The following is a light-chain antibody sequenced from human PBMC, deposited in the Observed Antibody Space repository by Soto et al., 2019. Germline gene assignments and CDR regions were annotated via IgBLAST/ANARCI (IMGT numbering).Light chain of an antibody. CDR2: GAS. V-gene: IGKV1-6*02. CDR1: QDIRED. Sequence: AIQMTQSPSSLSASVGDRVTLTCRASQDIREDLAWYQQKSGTAPKLLIYGASNLQSGVPSRFSGSGSGTDFTLTISSLQPEDFAAYYCLQDYNYPRTFGQGTTVEI. CDR3: LQDYNYPRT. J-gene: IGKJ1*01.